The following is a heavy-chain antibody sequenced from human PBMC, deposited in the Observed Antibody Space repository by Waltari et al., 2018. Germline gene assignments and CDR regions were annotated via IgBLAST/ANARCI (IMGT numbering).Heavy chain of an antibody. CDR3: ARDHSGWSLL. CDR2: ISQSGTTI. Sequence: QSGVGWFQPGRSLRVAWEGSGIAYGGYEMKWVGQAPGKGLEWIAYISQSGTTIQYADSVRGRFTSSRDNVKDSLYLQMSSLRAEDTAVYYCARDHSGWSLLWGQGTLVTVSS. CDR1: GIAYGGYE. J-gene: IGHJ4*02. V-gene: IGHV3-48*03. D-gene: IGHD6-19*01.